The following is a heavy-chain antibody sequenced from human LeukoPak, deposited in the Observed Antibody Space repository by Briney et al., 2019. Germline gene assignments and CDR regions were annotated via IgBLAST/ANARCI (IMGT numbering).Heavy chain of an antibody. J-gene: IGHJ5*02. V-gene: IGHV4-31*03. D-gene: IGHD3-10*01. CDR2: IYSSGTT. CDR3: ASFPMDRGAYWFDP. CDR1: GASISSGAYY. Sequence: PSETLSLTCTVSGASISSGAYYWSWIRQHPGKGLEWIGYIYSSGTTYSTPSLKSRVTMSVDTSKNHFSLNLSSVTAADTAVYYCASFPMDRGAYWFDPWGQGTLVTVSS.